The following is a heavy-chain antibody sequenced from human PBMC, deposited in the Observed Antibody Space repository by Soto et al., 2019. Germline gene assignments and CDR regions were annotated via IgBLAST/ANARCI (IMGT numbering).Heavy chain of an antibody. Sequence: GGSLRLSCAASGFTFSDYYMSWIRQAPGKGLEWVSYISSSSSYTNYADSVKGRFTISRDNAKNSLYLQMNSLRAEDTAVYYCARVPSSRTHFDYWGQGTLVTVS. J-gene: IGHJ4*02. D-gene: IGHD3-10*01. CDR3: ARVPSSRTHFDY. CDR2: ISSSSSYT. CDR1: GFTFSDYY. V-gene: IGHV3-11*06.